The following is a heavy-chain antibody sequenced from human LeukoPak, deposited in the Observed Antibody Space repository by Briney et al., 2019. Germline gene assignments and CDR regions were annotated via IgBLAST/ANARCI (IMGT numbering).Heavy chain of an antibody. J-gene: IGHJ4*02. CDR2: ISSSSSYI. D-gene: IGHD2-15*01. CDR1: GFTFSSYS. Sequence: PGGSLRPSCAASGFTFSSYSMNWVRQAPGKGLEWVSSISSSSSYIYYADSVKGRFTISRDNAKNSLYLQMNSLRAEDTAVYYCARGGSRVAGSYYFDYWGQGTLVTVSS. V-gene: IGHV3-21*01. CDR3: ARGGSRVAGSYYFDY.